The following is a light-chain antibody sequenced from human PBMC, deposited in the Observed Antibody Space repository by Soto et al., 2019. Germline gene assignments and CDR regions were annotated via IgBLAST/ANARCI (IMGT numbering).Light chain of an antibody. CDR2: DVS. J-gene: IGLJ1*01. V-gene: IGLV2-11*01. CDR1: SSDFGGFDY. CDR3: CSYAGTFRGYV. Sequence: SALTTPRSVPGSPGQSVTFPCTGTSSDFGGFDYVSWVQQHPGKVPKLMIYDVSKRPSGVPDRFSGSKSGNTASRTISGLQAEDEADYYCCSYAGTFRGYVFGTGTKVTVL.